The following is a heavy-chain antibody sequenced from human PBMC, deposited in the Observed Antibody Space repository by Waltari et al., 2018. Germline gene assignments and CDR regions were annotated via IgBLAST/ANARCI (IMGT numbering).Heavy chain of an antibody. J-gene: IGHJ3*02. CDR1: GGSISSGGYY. D-gene: IGHD5-18*01. CDR2: IYYSGST. V-gene: IGHV4-31*03. Sequence: QVQLQESGPGLVKPSQTLSLTCTVSGGSISSGGYYWSWIRQHPGKGLEWIGYIYYSGSTYYNPSRKSRVTISVDTSKNQFSLKLSSVTAADTAVYDCARAASRPVGDAFDIWGQGTMVTVSS. CDR3: ARAASRPVGDAFDI.